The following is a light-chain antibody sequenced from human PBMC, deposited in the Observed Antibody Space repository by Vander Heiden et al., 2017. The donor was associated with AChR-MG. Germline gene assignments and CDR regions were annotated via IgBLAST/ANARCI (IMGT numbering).Light chain of an antibody. Sequence: DIQMTQSPSSLSASVGDRVSITCRASQSIRKNLNWYQQKPGKAPKLLIYTASTLQSGVPSRFNGSGSGTDFTLTINRLQPEDFATYYCQQSHSTSITFGQGTRLDTK. CDR2: TAS. CDR1: QSIRKN. V-gene: IGKV1-39*01. CDR3: QQSHSTSIT. J-gene: IGKJ5*01.